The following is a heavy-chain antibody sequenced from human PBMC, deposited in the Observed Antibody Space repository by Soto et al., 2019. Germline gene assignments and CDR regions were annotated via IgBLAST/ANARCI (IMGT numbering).Heavy chain of an antibody. V-gene: IGHV3-48*03. J-gene: IGHJ3*01. CDR2: IHPSGQPI. CDR3: ARRSSR. Sequence: EVQLVESGGGLVQPGGSLRLSCAVSGFTFSSSEMYWVRQAPGKGLEWISYIHPSGQPIFYADSVKGRFTISRDNANNSLFQQMNSLRAADTDVYYCARRSSRWGQGTMVTVSS. CDR1: GFTFSSSE.